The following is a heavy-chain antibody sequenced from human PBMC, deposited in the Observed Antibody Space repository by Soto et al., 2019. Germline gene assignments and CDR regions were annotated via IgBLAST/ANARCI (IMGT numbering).Heavy chain of an antibody. D-gene: IGHD6-13*01. CDR2: ISSSAGTI. CDR1: GLTFSDYY. Sequence: QVQLVESGGGLVKPGGSLRLSCAASGLTFSDYYMTWIRQAPGKGLEWVSYISSSAGTISYADSVKGRFTISRDNAKNSLYLQMNSLRAEDTAVYYCARAMYSSKTEFEYWGQGTLLTVSS. V-gene: IGHV3-11*01. J-gene: IGHJ4*02. CDR3: ARAMYSSKTEFEY.